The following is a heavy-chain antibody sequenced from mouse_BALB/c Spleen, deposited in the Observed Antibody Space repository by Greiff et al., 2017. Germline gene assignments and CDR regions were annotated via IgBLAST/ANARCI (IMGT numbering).Heavy chain of an antibody. D-gene: IGHD2-4*01. CDR2: INPSNGRT. Sequence: QVQLKESGAELVKPGASVKLSCKASGYTFTSYWMHWVKQRPGQGLEWIGEINPSNGRTNYNEKFKSKATLTVDKSSSTAYMQLSSLTSEDSAVYYCARADYDGFDYWGQGTTLTVSS. J-gene: IGHJ2*01. V-gene: IGHV1S81*02. CDR1: GYTFTSYW. CDR3: ARADYDGFDY.